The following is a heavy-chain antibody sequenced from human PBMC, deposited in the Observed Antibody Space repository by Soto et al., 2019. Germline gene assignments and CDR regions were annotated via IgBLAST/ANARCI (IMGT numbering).Heavy chain of an antibody. CDR2: IYYSGST. V-gene: IGHV4-59*12. D-gene: IGHD5-18*01. J-gene: IGHJ5*02. Sequence: PSETLSLTCTVSGVSISPYYWSWIRQPPGKGLEWIGYIYYSGSTNYNPSLKSRVTISVDTSKNQFSLKLSSVTAADTAVYYCDREGIQLWFSWFDPWGQGTLVTVSS. CDR3: DREGIQLWFSWFDP. CDR1: GVSISPYY.